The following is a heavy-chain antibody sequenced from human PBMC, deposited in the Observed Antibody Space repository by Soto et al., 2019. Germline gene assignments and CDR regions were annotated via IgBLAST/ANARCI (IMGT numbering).Heavy chain of an antibody. V-gene: IGHV4-34*01. J-gene: IGHJ4*02. CDR1: GGSFSGYY. D-gene: IGHD3-9*01. Sequence: QVQLQQWGAGLLKPSETLSLTCAVYGGSFSGYYWSWIRQPPGKGLEWIGEINHSGSTNYNPSPKSRVTISVETSKNQFSLKLSSVTAADTAVYYCARDEQYGEYYDILTGYYALFDFWGQGTLVTVSS. CDR3: ARDEQYGEYYDILTGYYALFDF. CDR2: INHSGST.